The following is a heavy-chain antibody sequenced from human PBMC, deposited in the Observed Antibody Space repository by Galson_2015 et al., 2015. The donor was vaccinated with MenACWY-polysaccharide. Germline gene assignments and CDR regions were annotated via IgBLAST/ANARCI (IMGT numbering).Heavy chain of an antibody. V-gene: IGHV3-23*01. Sequence: SLRLSCAASGFTFSSYAMSWVRQAPGKGLEWVSGVSASGGSAVFTDSAKGRFTMSRDNSKRSTYLQMNSLRAEDTAVYYCAKDTGPGEYAYSWGTFDIWGRGTMVTVSS. CDR1: GFTFSSYA. D-gene: IGHD3-10*01. J-gene: IGHJ3*02. CDR3: AKDTGPGEYAYSWGTFDI. CDR2: VSASGGSA.